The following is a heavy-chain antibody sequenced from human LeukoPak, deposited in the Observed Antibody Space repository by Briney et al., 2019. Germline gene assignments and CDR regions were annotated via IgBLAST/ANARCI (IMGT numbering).Heavy chain of an antibody. CDR2: ISGTGDNS. J-gene: IGHJ3*02. CDR1: GFALSSYD. CDR3: AFPAHHWLVRGAFDI. Sequence: GGSLRLSCAASGFALSSYDMNWVRQDAGKGLEWVSQISGTGDNSDYADSVKGRFTISRDNSKRTLYLQLNNLRVEDTAIYYCAFPAHHWLVRGAFDIWGQGTVVNVSS. V-gene: IGHV3-23*01. D-gene: IGHD6-19*01.